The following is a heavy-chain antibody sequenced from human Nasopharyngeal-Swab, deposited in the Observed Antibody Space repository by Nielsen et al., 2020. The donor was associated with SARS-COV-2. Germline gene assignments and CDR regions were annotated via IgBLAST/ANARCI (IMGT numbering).Heavy chain of an antibody. CDR1: GFTFSDSA. J-gene: IGHJ4*02. Sequence: GGSLRLSCAASGFTFSDSAMHWVRQAPGKVLEWVGRVRSKGNSYATGYAATVKGSVTISRDDSKNTAYLQMNSLKTEDTAVYYCTSRGDGYNFFDYWGQGTLVTVSS. CDR2: VRSKGNSYAT. CDR3: TSRGDGYNFFDY. V-gene: IGHV3-73*01. D-gene: IGHD5-24*01.